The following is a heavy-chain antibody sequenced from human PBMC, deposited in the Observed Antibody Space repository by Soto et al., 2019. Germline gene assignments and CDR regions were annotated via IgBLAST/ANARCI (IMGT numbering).Heavy chain of an antibody. V-gene: IGHV2-5*01. D-gene: IGHD6-13*01. Sequence: GSGPTLVNPTHTRTLTCTVSGFSLTTRGMTLGWIRQPPGKAPEWLALSTQYSPSLQSRLTFTEDTSKNQVVLTMTNMDPVDTATYYCTLRQDTSRGPIYWGQGIMVTVSS. J-gene: IGHJ4*02. CDR3: TLRQDTSRGPIY. CDR1: GFSLTTRGMT. CDR2: ST.